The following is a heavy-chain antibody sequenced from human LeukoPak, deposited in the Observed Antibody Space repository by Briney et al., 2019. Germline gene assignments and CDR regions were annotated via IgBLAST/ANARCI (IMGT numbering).Heavy chain of an antibody. CDR3: ARDFLTMVRGVIITNDAFDI. CDR2: INPNSGGT. Sequence: GASVKVSCKASGYTFTGYYMHWVRQAPGQGLEWMGWINPNSGGTNYAQKFQGRVTMTRDTSISTAYMELSRLRSDDTAVYYCARDFLTMVRGVIITNDAFDIWGQGTLVTVSS. D-gene: IGHD3-10*01. CDR1: GYTFTGYY. J-gene: IGHJ3*02. V-gene: IGHV1-2*02.